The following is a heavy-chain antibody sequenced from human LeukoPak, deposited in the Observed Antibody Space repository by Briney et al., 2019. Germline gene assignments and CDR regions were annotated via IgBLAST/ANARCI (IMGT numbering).Heavy chain of an antibody. D-gene: IGHD5-12*01. CDR2: INPSGGST. CDR3: ARDSGYDPHSFDY. CDR1: GYTFTIYY. V-gene: IGHV1-46*01. Sequence: GASVKVSCKASGYTFTIYYMHWVRQAPGQGVERMGIINPSGGSTSYAHKFQGRVTMTRHTSTSTVYMELRSLISDDAAVYYCARDSGYDPHSFDYGGQGPLVTVSS. J-gene: IGHJ4*02.